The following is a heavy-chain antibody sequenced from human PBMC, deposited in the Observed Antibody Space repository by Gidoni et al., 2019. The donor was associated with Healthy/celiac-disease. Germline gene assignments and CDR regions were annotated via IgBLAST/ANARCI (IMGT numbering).Heavy chain of an antibody. CDR2: IIPIFGTA. D-gene: IGHD2-2*01. CDR3: ARETSAVPFDY. V-gene: IGHV1-69*01. Sequence: QVQLVQSGAEVKKPGSSVKVSCKAYGGTFSSYDSSWVIQAPGQGLAWMGGIIPIFGTANYAQKFQGRVTITADESTSTAYMELSSLRSEDTAVYYCARETSAVPFDYWGQGTLVTVSS. CDR1: GGTFSSYD. J-gene: IGHJ4*02.